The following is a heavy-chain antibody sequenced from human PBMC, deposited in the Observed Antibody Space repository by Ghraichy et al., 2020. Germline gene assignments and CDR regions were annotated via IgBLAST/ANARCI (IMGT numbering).Heavy chain of an antibody. CDR2: ISGGGSST. D-gene: IGHD1-7*01. Sequence: GGSLRLSCAASGFTFSTYAMSWVRQAPGKGLEWVSVISGGGSSTHYADSVKGRFTISRDNSKNTLYLQMNSLRAEDTAVYYCAKTGRTTGTTGYYGMDVWGQGTTVTVSS. CDR1: GFTFSTYA. V-gene: IGHV3-23*01. CDR3: AKTGRTTGTTGYYGMDV. J-gene: IGHJ6*02.